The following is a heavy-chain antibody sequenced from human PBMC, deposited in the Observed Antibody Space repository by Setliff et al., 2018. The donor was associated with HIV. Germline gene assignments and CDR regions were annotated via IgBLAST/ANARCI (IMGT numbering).Heavy chain of an antibody. J-gene: IGHJ6*02. CDR2: IYTSGNT. CDR3: ARDSELGLNYHYGMDV. V-gene: IGHV4-4*07. Sequence: KPSETLSLTCTVSGGSISSHYWSWIRRPAGKGLEWIGRIYTSGNTNYNPSLKSRVTMSVDTSKNQFSLKLSSVTAADTAVYYCARDSELGLNYHYGMDVWGQGTTVTVSS. D-gene: IGHD1-26*01. CDR1: GGSISSHY.